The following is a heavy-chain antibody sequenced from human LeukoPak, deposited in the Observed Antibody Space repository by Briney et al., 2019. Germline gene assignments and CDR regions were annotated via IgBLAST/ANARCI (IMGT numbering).Heavy chain of an antibody. J-gene: IGHJ5*02. CDR1: GFTFSAYY. Sequence: GGSLRLSCAASGFTFSAYYIHWVRQAPGKGLVWVSRVSSDGSSTNYADSVKGRFTISRDNAKNTLYLQMDSLRVEDTAVYYCARAPMSGYTYTMGSWVQGTLVTVSS. D-gene: IGHD5-18*01. CDR2: VSSDGSST. CDR3: ARAPMSGYTYTMGS. V-gene: IGHV3-74*01.